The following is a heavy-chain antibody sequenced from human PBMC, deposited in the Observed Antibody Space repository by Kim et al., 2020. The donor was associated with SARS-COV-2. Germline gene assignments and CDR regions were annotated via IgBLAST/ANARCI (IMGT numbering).Heavy chain of an antibody. CDR2: ISGGGGGT. D-gene: IGHD2-21*01. J-gene: IGHJ1*01. CDR3: SLLSV. V-gene: IGHV3-23*01. CDR1: GFNFDNFI. Sequence: SGFNFDNFILTWVRQAPGKGLEWVAGISGGGGGTYYVDSVKGRFTVSRDNSRNTLYLHMSSLTVEDTAVYYCSLLSVWGQGTLVTVSS.